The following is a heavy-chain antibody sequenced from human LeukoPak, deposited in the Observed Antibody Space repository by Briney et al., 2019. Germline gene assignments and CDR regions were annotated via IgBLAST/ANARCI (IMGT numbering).Heavy chain of an antibody. CDR3: SCTRELLCFGEISYDFDY. Sequence: RPGGSLRLSCAASGFTFDDYGMSWVRQAPGKGLEWVSGISWNGGSTGYADSVKGRFTISRDNAKNSLYLQMNSLRAEDTALYYCSCTRELLCFGEISYDFDYQGQGTLVTVSS. V-gene: IGHV3-20*04. D-gene: IGHD3-10*01. CDR1: GFTFDDYG. CDR2: ISWNGGST. J-gene: IGHJ4*02.